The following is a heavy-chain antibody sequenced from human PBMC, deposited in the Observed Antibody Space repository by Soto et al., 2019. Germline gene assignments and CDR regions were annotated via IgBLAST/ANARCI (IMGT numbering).Heavy chain of an antibody. V-gene: IGHV4-39*01. CDR3: ARTYSSSPRFDY. CDR1: GGSISSSSYY. CDR2: IYYSGST. Sequence: AAESLSLNCTISGGSISSSSYYWGWIRQPPGKGLEWIGSIYYSGSTYYNPSLKNRVTISVDTSKNQFSLKLSSVTAADTAVYYCARTYSSSPRFDYWGQGTLVTVSS. J-gene: IGHJ4*02. D-gene: IGHD6-6*01.